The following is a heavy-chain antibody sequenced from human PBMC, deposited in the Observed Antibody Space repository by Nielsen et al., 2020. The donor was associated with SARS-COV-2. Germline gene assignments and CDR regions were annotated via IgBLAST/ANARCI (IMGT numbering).Heavy chain of an antibody. CDR3: VRDPLGLNIY. Sequence: GGSLRLSCVASGFTVSSDYMTWVRQAPGRGLEWVSVIYTGDRTYYADSVKGRFIVSRDNSKNTMFLQMDSLRVEDTAVYYCVRDPLGLNIYWGQGTLVTVPS. CDR2: IYTGDRT. CDR1: GFTVSSDY. V-gene: IGHV3-66*01. J-gene: IGHJ4*02. D-gene: IGHD1/OR15-1a*01.